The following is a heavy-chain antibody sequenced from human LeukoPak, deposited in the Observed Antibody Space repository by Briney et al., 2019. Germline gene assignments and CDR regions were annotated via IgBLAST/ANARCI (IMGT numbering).Heavy chain of an antibody. CDR3: AREVGHCGSTSCYARLFDP. CDR2: INTDTGNP. CDR1: GGTLSSYA. D-gene: IGHD2-2*01. V-gene: IGHV7-4-1*02. Sequence: ASVKVSCKASGGTLSSYAISWVRQAPGQGLEWMGWINTDTGNPTYAQGFTGRFVFSLDTSVSTAYLQISSLKAEDTAVYYCAREVGHCGSTSCYARLFDPWGQGTLVTVSS. J-gene: IGHJ5*02.